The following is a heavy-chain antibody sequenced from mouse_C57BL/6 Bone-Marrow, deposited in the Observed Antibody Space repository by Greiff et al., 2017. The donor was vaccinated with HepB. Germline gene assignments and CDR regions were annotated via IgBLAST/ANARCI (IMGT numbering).Heavy chain of an antibody. J-gene: IGHJ4*01. Sequence: EVKVVESGAELVKPGASVKLSCTASGFNIKDYYMHWVKQRTEQGLEWIGRIDPEDGETKYAPKFQGKATITADTSSNTAYLQLSSLTSEDTAVYYCARGFTTVVPYAMDYWGQGTSVTVSS. D-gene: IGHD1-1*01. CDR3: ARGFTTVVPYAMDY. V-gene: IGHV14-2*01. CDR1: GFNIKDYY. CDR2: IDPEDGET.